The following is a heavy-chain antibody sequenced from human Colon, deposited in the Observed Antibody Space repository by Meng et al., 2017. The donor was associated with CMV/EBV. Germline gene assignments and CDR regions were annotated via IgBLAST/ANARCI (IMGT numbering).Heavy chain of an antibody. J-gene: IGHJ4*02. CDR3: ARAPTMTAGSDY. V-gene: IGHV1-69*02. Sequence: SVKVSCKASGGTFSSYTISWVRQVPGQGLEWLGTIVPILGISHYSQKFQGRVFIVADKSTAAAYMELYSLRSDDTAVYYCARAPTMTAGSDYWDQGTLVTVSS. CDR1: GGTFSSYT. CDR2: IVPILGIS. D-gene: IGHD2-21*02.